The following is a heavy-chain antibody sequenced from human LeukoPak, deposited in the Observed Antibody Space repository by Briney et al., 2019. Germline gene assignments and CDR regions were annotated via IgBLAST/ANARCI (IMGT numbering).Heavy chain of an antibody. CDR1: GFTFSNAW. D-gene: IGHD1-1*01. Sequence: PGGSLRLSCAASGFTFSNAWMSWVRQAPGKGLEWVAIISYDGSDKFYVDSVKGRFTISRDNSKNTLFLQMNSLRAEDTAVYYCARGQLYFDYWGQGTLVTVSS. J-gene: IGHJ4*02. CDR2: ISYDGSDK. CDR3: ARGQLYFDY. V-gene: IGHV3-30*03.